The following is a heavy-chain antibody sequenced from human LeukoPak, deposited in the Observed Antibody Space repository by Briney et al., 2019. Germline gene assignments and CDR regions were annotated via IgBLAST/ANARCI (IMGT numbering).Heavy chain of an antibody. J-gene: IGHJ4*02. V-gene: IGHV3-7*01. Sequence: GGSLRLSCAASGFTFSRYAMHWVRQAPGKGLEWVANIKQEGSEKYYVDSVRGQFTISRDNAKNSLYLQMNSLRAEDTAVYYCARIAAAGFDCWGQGTLVTVSS. CDR1: GFTFSRYA. CDR2: IKQEGSEK. D-gene: IGHD6-13*01. CDR3: ARIAAAGFDC.